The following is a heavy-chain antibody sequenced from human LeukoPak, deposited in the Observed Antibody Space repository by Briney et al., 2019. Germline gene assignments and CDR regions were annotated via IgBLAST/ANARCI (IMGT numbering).Heavy chain of an antibody. D-gene: IGHD2-21*01. Sequence: SETLSLTCAVYGGSFSGYYWSWIRQPPGKGLEWIGEINHSGSTNYNPSLKSRVTISVDTSKNQFSLKLSSVTAADTAVYYCARVEVIAPIVLWGQGTLVTVSS. CDR1: GGSFSGYY. CDR2: INHSGST. J-gene: IGHJ1*01. CDR3: ARVEVIAPIVL. V-gene: IGHV4-34*01.